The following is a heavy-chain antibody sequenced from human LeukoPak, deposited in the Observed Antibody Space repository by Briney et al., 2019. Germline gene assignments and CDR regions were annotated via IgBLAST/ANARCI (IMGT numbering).Heavy chain of an antibody. J-gene: IGHJ4*02. D-gene: IGHD3-3*01. CDR1: GGSISSYY. V-gene: IGHV4-59*01. CDR3: ARANKYDFWSGYIPYYYFDY. Sequence: SETLSLTCTVSGGSISSYYRSWIRQPPGKGLEWIGYIYYSGSTNYNPSLKSRVTISVDTSKNQFSLKLSSVTAADTAVYYCARANKYDFWSGYIPYYYFDYWGQGTLVTVSS. CDR2: IYYSGST.